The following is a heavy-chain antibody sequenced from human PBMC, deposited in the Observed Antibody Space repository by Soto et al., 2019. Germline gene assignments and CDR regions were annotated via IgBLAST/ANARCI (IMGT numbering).Heavy chain of an antibody. CDR2: IYHSGST. J-gene: IGHJ4*02. Sequence: SETLSLTCAVSGGSISSSNWWSWVRQPPGKGLEWIGEIYHSGSTNYNPSLKSRVTISVDTSKNQFSLKLSSVTAADTAVYYCAAEPPTVTTDTFQNHYFDYWGQGTLGTASS. D-gene: IGHD4-17*01. CDR3: AAEPPTVTTDTFQNHYFDY. CDR1: GGSISSSNW. V-gene: IGHV4-4*02.